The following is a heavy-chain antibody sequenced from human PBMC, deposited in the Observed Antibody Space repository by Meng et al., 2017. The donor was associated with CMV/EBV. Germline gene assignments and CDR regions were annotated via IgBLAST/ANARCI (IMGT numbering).Heavy chain of an antibody. Sequence: SVKVSCKASGGTFSSYTISWVRQAPGQGLEWMGRIIPIFGIANYAQKFQGRVTITADKSTSTAYMELSSLRSEDTAVYYCARDNGGNSMSDYWGQGTLVTVSS. D-gene: IGHD4-23*01. V-gene: IGHV1-69*04. J-gene: IGHJ4*02. CDR1: GGTFSSYT. CDR2: IIPIFGIA. CDR3: ARDNGGNSMSDY.